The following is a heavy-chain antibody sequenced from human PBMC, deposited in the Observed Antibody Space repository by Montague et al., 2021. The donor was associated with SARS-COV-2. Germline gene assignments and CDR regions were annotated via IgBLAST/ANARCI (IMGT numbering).Heavy chain of an antibody. J-gene: IGHJ3*02. CDR3: ARDTDSGSYWDAFDI. CDR2: ISSDGSGT. Sequence: SRRPSCAASGFPFSSYWMHWVRQAPGKGLVWVSRISSDGSGTTYADSVKGRFTISRDNAKNTLYLQMNSLRAEDTAVYYCARDTDSGSYWDAFDIWGQGTMVTVSS. CDR1: GFPFSSYW. D-gene: IGHD1-26*01. V-gene: IGHV3-74*01.